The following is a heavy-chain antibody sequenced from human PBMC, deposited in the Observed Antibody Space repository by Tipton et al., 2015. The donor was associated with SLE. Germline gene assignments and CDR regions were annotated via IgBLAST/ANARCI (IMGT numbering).Heavy chain of an antibody. V-gene: IGHV4-38-2*02. CDR1: GYSISSGYY. J-gene: IGHJ4*02. CDR2: IYQSGRT. CDR3: ARGSYDSSGYALDF. D-gene: IGHD3-22*01. Sequence: LRLSCTVSGYSISSGYYWGWIRHPPGKGLEWIGSIYQSGRTIYNPSLKSRVTVSVDPSKNQFSLKLTSVTAVDTAVYYCARGSYDSSGYALDFWGQGTLVAVSS.